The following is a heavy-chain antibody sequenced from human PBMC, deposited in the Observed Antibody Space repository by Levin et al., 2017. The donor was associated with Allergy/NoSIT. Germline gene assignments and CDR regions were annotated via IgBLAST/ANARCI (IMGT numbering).Heavy chain of an antibody. CDR1: GFTFNSYA. CDR2: IGGSGDTA. Sequence: GGSLRLSCAASGFTFNSYAMSWVRQAPGQGLEWVSGIGGSGDTAYYADSVKGRFTISRDNSQNTVHLQMNSLRAEDTAVYYCARSRDFWSGTTTYYCDYWGQGVLVTVSS. J-gene: IGHJ4*02. CDR3: ARSRDFWSGTTTYYCDY. D-gene: IGHD3-3*01. V-gene: IGHV3-23*01.